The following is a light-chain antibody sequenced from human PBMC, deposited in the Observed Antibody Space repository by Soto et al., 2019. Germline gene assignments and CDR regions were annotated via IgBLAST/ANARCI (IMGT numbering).Light chain of an antibody. CDR2: DVS. V-gene: IGLV2-14*01. Sequence: QSALTQPASVSGSPGQSITISCTGTSSDVGGYNYVSWYQQHPGKAPKLMIYDVSNRPSGVSNRFSGSKSGNTASLTISGLQAEDEADYYCSSYTSSRTGVFGNGTNVTVL. J-gene: IGLJ1*01. CDR1: SSDVGGYNY. CDR3: SSYTSSRTGV.